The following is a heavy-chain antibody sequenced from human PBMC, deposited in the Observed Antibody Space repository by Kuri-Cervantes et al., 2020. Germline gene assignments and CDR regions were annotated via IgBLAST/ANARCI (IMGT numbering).Heavy chain of an antibody. CDR1: GGSISSYYW. J-gene: IGHJ6*02. CDR3: ARMSCNYYYYGMDV. Sequence: TLSLTCTVSGGSISSYYWSWIRQPPGKALEWLARIDWDDDKYYSTSLKTRLTISKDTSKNQVVLAMTNMDPVDTATYYCARMSCNYYYYGMDVWGQGTTVTVSS. CDR2: IDWDDDK. V-gene: IGHV2-70*11.